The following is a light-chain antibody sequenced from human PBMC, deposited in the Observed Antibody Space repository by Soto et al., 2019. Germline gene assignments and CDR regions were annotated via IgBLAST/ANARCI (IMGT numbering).Light chain of an antibody. J-gene: IGKJ3*01. V-gene: IGKV3-20*01. CDR1: QSVSSSY. CDR3: QQYGSSPFT. CDR2: GAS. Sequence: EIVLTQSPGTLSLSPGERATLSCRASQSVSSSYLAWYQQKPGQAPGLLIYGASSRATGIPDRFSGSGSGTDFTLTISRLEPEDFAVYYCQQYGSSPFTFGPGSKVDI.